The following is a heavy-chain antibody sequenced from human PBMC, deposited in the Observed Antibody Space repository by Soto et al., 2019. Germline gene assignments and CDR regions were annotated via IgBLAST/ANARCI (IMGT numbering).Heavy chain of an antibody. V-gene: IGHV1-18*03. CDR2: ISAYNGNT. D-gene: IGHD2-21*02. CDR1: GYTFTSYG. J-gene: IGHJ5*02. CDR3: ARAPLRGIVVVTAMGRFDP. Sequence: ASVKVSCKASGYTFTSYGISRVRQAPGQGLEWMGWISAYNGNTNYAQKLQGRVTMTTDTSTSTAYMELRSLRSDDMAVYYCARAPLRGIVVVTAMGRFDPWGQGTLVTVSS.